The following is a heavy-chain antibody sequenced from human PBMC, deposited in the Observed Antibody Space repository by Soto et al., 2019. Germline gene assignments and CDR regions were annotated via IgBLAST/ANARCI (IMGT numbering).Heavy chain of an antibody. J-gene: IGHJ4*02. CDR2: IYYTGNT. V-gene: IGHV4-31*03. CDR3: AREGGDGVDY. CDR1: GGSISSTTSY. D-gene: IGHD3-16*01. Sequence: QVQLQESGPGLVKPSQTLSLTCTVSGGSISSTTSYWSWIRQHPGEGLEWIGYIYYTGNTYYNPSLKGRGSISGGPSENPVSLKFTSLTGAEPGGYYCAREGGDGVDYWGQGTLVTVSS.